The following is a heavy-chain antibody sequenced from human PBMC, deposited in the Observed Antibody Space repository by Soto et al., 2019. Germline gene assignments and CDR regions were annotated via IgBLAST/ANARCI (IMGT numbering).Heavy chain of an antibody. V-gene: IGHV1-46*01. D-gene: IGHD1-7*01. Sequence: ASVKVSCKASGYTFFKYFIHWVRQAPGQGLEWIGIINPSRGSATYGPIFQGRVSLTTDMPTSTVYMELSSLRSEDTAIYYCARPLIGNTIDLWGQGTSVTVSS. CDR1: GYTFFKYF. CDR2: INPSRGSA. CDR3: ARPLIGNTIDL. J-gene: IGHJ3*01.